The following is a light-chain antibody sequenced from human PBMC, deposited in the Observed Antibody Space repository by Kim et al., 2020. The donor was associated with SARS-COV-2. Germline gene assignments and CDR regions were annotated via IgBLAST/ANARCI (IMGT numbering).Light chain of an antibody. J-gene: IGLJ2*01. V-gene: IGLV3-21*03. CDR3: QVWDSSSDHLV. Sequence: AAEMTARITCGENYIGRRSDHLYQQKPGQAPVLVVYEYGVRPLVIPERFSGSNSGNTATLTISSVEAGDEADDYCQVWDSSSDHLVFGGGTQLTVL. CDR1: YIGRRS. CDR2: EYG.